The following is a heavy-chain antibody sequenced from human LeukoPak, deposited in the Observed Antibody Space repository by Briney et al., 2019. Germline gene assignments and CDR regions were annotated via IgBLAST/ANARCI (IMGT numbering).Heavy chain of an antibody. V-gene: IGHV1-69*04. CDR1: GGTFSSYA. Sequence: SVKVSCKASGGTFSSYAISWVRQAPGQGLEWMGRIIPILGIANYAQKFQGRVTMTEDTSTDTAYMELSSLRSEDTAVYYCATDDSAIAVAGFFDYWGQGTLVTVSS. D-gene: IGHD6-19*01. J-gene: IGHJ4*02. CDR2: IIPILGIA. CDR3: ATDDSAIAVAGFFDY.